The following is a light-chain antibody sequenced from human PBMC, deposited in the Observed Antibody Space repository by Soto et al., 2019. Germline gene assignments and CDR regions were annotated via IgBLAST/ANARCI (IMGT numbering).Light chain of an antibody. V-gene: IGKV1-39*01. CDR1: QTINAF. Sequence: DIPMTQSPSSLSGSVGDRVTISCRASQTINAFLNWYQHKPGRAASLLMYEASSLHAGVPPRFSGSGSGANFSLTINGLQPEDFATYYCQQTFLSPRTFGPGTKV. CDR2: EAS. J-gene: IGKJ1*01. CDR3: QQTFLSPRT.